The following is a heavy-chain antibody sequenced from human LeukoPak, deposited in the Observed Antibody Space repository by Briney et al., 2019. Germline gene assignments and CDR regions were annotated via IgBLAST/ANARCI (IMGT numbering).Heavy chain of an antibody. CDR2: IKQDGSEK. V-gene: IGHV3-7*01. CDR1: GFTFSSYW. J-gene: IGHJ4*02. Sequence: GGSLRLSCAASGFTFSSYWMSWVRQAPGKGLEWVANIKQDGSEKYYVDSVKGRFTISRDNAKNSLYLQMNSLRAEDTAVYYCARTLRSSGWYFRYWGQETLVTVSS. D-gene: IGHD6-19*01. CDR3: ARTLRSSGWYFRY.